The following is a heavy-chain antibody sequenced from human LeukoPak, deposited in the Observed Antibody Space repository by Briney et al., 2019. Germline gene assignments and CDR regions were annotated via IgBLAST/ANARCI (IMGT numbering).Heavy chain of an antibody. CDR2: IHHRGNT. CDR1: GDSFSSANYY. J-gene: IGHJ6*02. V-gene: IGHV4-30-4*08. Sequence: SQSLSLTCTVSGDSFSSANYYWTWVRQPPGKGLEWIAEIHHRGNTNYNPSLKSRVTISVDTSKNQFSLKLSSVTAADTAVYYCARDYPVTMVRGVLIAPYYGMDVWGQGTTVTVSS. CDR3: ARDYPVTMVRGVLIAPYYGMDV. D-gene: IGHD3-10*01.